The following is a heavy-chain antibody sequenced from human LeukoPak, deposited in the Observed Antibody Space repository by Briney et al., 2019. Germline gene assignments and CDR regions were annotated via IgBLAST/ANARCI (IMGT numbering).Heavy chain of an antibody. CDR2: INPRSGGR. V-gene: IGHV1-2*02. CDR1: EYTFTAYD. CDR3: TRDVMGDFWFDP. D-gene: IGHD3-16*01. Sequence: ASVKVSCKASEYTFTAYDMNWVRQAPGQGLEWMGWINPRSGGRDYAQKFQGSVTMTRDTSISTAYMELSRLTSDDTAVYYCTRDVMGDFWFDPWGQ. J-gene: IGHJ5*02.